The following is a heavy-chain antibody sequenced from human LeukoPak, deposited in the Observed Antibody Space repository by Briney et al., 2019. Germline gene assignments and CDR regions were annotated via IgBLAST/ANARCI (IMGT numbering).Heavy chain of an antibody. CDR2: IYSGGTT. V-gene: IGHV3-53*01. Sequence: GGSLRLSCAASGFTVSSNYMSWVRQAPGKGLEWVSVIYSGGTTYYADSVKGRFTISRDNSNNTLYLQMNSLRAEDTAADYCARGPVTRSEILGQGTMVTVSS. CDR3: ARGPVTRSEI. D-gene: IGHD4-17*01. J-gene: IGHJ3*02. CDR1: GFTVSSNY.